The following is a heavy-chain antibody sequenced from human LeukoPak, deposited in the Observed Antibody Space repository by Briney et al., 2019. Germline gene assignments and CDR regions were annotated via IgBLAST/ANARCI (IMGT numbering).Heavy chain of an antibody. CDR3: AKGYGLQLVNNWFDP. Sequence: GGSLRLSCAASGFTFSSYAMSWVRQAPGKGLEWVSAISGSGGSTYYADSVKGRFTISRDNSKNTLYLQMNSLRIEDTAVYYCAKGYGLQLVNNWFDPWGQGTLVTVSS. CDR2: ISGSGGST. CDR1: GFTFSSYA. D-gene: IGHD6-13*01. V-gene: IGHV3-23*01. J-gene: IGHJ5*02.